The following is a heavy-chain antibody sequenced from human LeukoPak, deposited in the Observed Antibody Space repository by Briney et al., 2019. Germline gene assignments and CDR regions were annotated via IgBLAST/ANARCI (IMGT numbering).Heavy chain of an antibody. CDR2: IYSSGST. CDR3: ARIDSSSWYWYFDL. Sequence: SETLSLTCTVSGYSISSGYCWGWIRQPAGKGLEWIGRIYSSGSTNYNPSLKSRVTMSVDTSKNQFSLKLSSVTAADTAVYYCARIDSSSWYWYFDLWGRGTLVTVSS. CDR1: GYSISSGYC. J-gene: IGHJ2*01. D-gene: IGHD6-13*01. V-gene: IGHV4-4*07.